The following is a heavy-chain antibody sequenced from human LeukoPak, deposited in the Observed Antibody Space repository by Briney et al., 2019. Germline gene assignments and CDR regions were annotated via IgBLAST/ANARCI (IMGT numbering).Heavy chain of an antibody. CDR3: AREGDCSGGSCPYWYFDL. CDR1: GGTFSSCA. D-gene: IGHD2-15*01. Sequence: ASVKVSCKASGGTFSSCAISWVRQAPGQGLEWMGGIIPIFGTANYAQKFQGRVTITADESTSTAYMELSSLRSEDTAVYYCAREGDCSGGSCPYWYFDLWGRGTLVTVSS. V-gene: IGHV1-69*13. J-gene: IGHJ2*01. CDR2: IIPIFGTA.